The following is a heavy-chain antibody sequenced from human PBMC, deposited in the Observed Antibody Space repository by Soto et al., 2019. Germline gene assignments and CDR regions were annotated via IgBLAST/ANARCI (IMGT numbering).Heavy chain of an antibody. Sequence: STTRSLTCAVSGRPLAICNWWSWLLQPTGKGLEWIGEIYHSGSTNYNPSLKSRVTISVDKSKNQFSLKLSSVTAADTAVYYCAKDRRRTLRFLEWLLVSNFDYWGQGTLVTVSS. D-gene: IGHD3-3*01. J-gene: IGHJ4*02. CDR3: AKDRRRTLRFLEWLLVSNFDY. CDR2: IYHSGST. V-gene: IGHV4-4*02. CDR1: GRPLAICNW.